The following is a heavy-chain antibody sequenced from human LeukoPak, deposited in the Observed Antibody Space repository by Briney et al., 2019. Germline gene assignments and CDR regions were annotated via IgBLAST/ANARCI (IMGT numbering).Heavy chain of an antibody. D-gene: IGHD3-10*01. CDR1: GFTFSSYW. J-gene: IGHJ3*02. V-gene: IGHV3-7*03. CDR3: ARGLNGPVAFDI. Sequence: GGSLRLSCAASGFTFSSYWMNWARQAPGKGLEWVASINHNGNVNYYVDSVKGRFTISRDNAKNSLYLQMSNLRAEDTAVYFCARGLNGPVAFDIWGQGTMVTVSS. CDR2: INHNGNVN.